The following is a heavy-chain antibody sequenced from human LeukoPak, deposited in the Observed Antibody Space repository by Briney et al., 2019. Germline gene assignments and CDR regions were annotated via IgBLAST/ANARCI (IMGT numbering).Heavy chain of an antibody. CDR3: AHRLLQGGYWDSGKFDH. V-gene: IGHV2-5*02. J-gene: IGHJ4*02. D-gene: IGHD2-8*02. CDR1: GLSLSTSGVG. Sequence: SGPTLVNPTQTLTLTCTFSGLSLSTSGVGVGWIRQPPGKALECLALIYWDNDRRYSPSLRSRLTITKDTSKNQVVLTMTNMDPVDTATYYCAHRLLQGGYWDSGKFDHWGQGILVSVSS. CDR2: IYWDNDR.